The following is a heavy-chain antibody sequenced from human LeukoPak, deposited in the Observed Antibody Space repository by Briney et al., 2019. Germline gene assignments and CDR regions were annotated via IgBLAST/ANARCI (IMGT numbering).Heavy chain of an antibody. CDR2: VSYVGSNK. CDR1: GFRFSSYG. V-gene: IGHV3-33*01. J-gene: IGHJ4*02. Sequence: GGSLRLSCTASGFRFSSYGIHWVRQTPGKGLEWVALVSYVGSNKDYADSVKGRFTISRDNSKNTVYLQINSLRAEDTAVYYCAREMGSVYFDYWGQGTLVTVSS. D-gene: IGHD3-10*01. CDR3: AREMGSVYFDY.